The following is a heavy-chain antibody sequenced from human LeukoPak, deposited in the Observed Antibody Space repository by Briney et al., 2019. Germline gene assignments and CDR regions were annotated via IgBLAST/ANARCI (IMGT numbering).Heavy chain of an antibody. J-gene: IGHJ4*02. CDR1: GGTFSSYA. CDR3: ARRCSSTSCPDDY. V-gene: IGHV1-18*01. CDR2: ISAYNGNT. Sequence: ASVKVSCKASGGTFSSYAISWVRQAPGQGLEWMGWISAYNGNTNYVQKLQGRATMTTDTSTSTAYMELRSLRSDDTAVYYCARRCSSTSCPDDYWGQGTLVTVSS. D-gene: IGHD2-2*01.